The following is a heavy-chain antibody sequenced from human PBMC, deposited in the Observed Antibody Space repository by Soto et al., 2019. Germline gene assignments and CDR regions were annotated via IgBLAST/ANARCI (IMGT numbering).Heavy chain of an antibody. V-gene: IGHV1-2*02. CDR1: GYTFTGYN. CDR2: ITPGSGGT. CDR3: ARGVGSSWLDP. J-gene: IGHJ5*02. D-gene: IGHD6-25*01. Sequence: ASVKVSCKASGYTFTGYNIYWVRQAPGQGLEWMGWITPGSGGTIYALKFQGRVTMTRDTSINTAYMDLTSLTSDDTALYFCARGVGSSWLDPWGQGTLVTVSS.